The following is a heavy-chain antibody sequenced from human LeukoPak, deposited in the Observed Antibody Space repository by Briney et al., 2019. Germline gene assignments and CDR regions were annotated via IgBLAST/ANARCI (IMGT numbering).Heavy chain of an antibody. CDR1: GGSISSYY. CDR3: ARGTVKKQWLRLSCSWSDP. Sequence: KPSETLSLTCTVSGGSISSYYWSWIRQPPGKGLEWIGYIYYSGSTNYNPSLKSRVTISVDTSKNQFSLKLSSVTAADTAVYYCARGTVKKQWLRLSCSWSDPWGQGTLVTVSS. V-gene: IGHV4-59*01. J-gene: IGHJ5*02. D-gene: IGHD5-12*01. CDR2: IYYSGST.